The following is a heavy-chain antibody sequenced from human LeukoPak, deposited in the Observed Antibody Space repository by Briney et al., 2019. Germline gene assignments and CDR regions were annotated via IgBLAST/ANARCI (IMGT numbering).Heavy chain of an antibody. J-gene: IGHJ4*02. CDR3: AKDASGGWPYYFDY. D-gene: IGHD6-19*01. V-gene: IGHV3-33*06. CDR2: IWYDGSNK. Sequence: GGSLRLSCAASGFTFSSYGMHWVRQAPGKGLEWVAVIWYDGSNKYYADSVKGRFTISRDNSKNTLYLQVNSLRAEDTAVYYCAKDASGGWPYYFDYWGQGTLVTVSS. CDR1: GFTFSSYG.